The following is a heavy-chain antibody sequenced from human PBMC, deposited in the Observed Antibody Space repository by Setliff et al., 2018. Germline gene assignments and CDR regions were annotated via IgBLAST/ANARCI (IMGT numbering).Heavy chain of an antibody. J-gene: IGHJ4*02. CDR2: ISGSSSDI. D-gene: IGHD3-10*01. CDR3: FGAGTCSY. CDR1: GFIFKNYI. V-gene: IGHV3-21*01. Sequence: PGGSLRLSCAASGFIFKNYIMTWVRQAPGKGLEWVASISGSSSDIYYADSVKGRFSISRDNAKNSLYLQMNNLRTEDTAVYYCFGAGTCSYWGQGTLVTVSS.